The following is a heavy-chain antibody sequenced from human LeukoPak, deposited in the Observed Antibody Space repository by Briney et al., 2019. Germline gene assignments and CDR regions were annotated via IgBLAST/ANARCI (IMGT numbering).Heavy chain of an antibody. CDR3: ARDYSDTAMVYGMDV. Sequence: GASVKVSFKASGYTFTSYYMHWVRQAPGQGLEWMGIINPSGGSTSYAQKFQGRVTMTRDTSTSTVYMELSSLRSEDTAVYYCARDYSDTAMVYGMDVWGQGTTVTVSS. D-gene: IGHD5-18*01. CDR2: INPSGGST. CDR1: GYTFTSYY. J-gene: IGHJ6*02. V-gene: IGHV1-46*01.